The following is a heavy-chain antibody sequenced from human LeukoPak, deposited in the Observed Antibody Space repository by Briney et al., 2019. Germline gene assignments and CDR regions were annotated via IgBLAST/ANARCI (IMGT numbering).Heavy chain of an antibody. J-gene: IGHJ4*02. CDR1: GGSISSSSYY. CDR2: IYYSGST. Sequence: SETLSLTCTVSGGSISSSSYYWGWIRQPPGKGLEWIGSIYYSGSTYYNPSLKSRVTISVDTSKNQFSLKLSSVTAADTAVYYCASLVSTSLLDYWGQGTLVTVPS. CDR3: ASLVSTSLLDY. V-gene: IGHV4-39*07. D-gene: IGHD1-14*01.